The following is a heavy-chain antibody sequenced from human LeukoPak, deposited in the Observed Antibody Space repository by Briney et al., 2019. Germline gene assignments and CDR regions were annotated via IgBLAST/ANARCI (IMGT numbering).Heavy chain of an antibody. V-gene: IGHV4-61*02. CDR2: IYTSGST. D-gene: IGHD3-22*01. Sequence: SEALSLTCTVSGGSISSGIYYWSWIRQPAGRGLEWIGRIYTSGSTNYNPSLKTRATISVDTSKTQFTRKVSSVNARHRLVFPCARGAPYDSSGYSVHRAFDIWGQGTMVTASS. CDR1: GGSISSGIYY. J-gene: IGHJ3*02. CDR3: ARGAPYDSSGYSVHRAFDI.